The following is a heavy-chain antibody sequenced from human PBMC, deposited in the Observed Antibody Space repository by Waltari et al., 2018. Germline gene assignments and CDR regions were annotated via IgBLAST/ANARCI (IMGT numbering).Heavy chain of an antibody. CDR3: ARDHRQWLVTGYYYGMDV. CDR2: ISSSSSYI. Sequence: EVQLVESGGGLVKPGGSLRLSCAASGFTFSSYSMNWVRQAPWKGLEWVSSISSSSSYIYYADSVKGRFTISRDNAKNSLYLQMNSLRAEDTAVYYCARDHRQWLVTGYYYGMDVWGQGTTVTVSS. J-gene: IGHJ6*02. CDR1: GFTFSSYS. V-gene: IGHV3-21*01. D-gene: IGHD6-19*01.